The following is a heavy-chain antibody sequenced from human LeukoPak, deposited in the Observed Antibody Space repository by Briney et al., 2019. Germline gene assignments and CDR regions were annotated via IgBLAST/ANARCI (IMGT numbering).Heavy chain of an antibody. CDR1: GFTFSSYA. V-gene: IGHV3-23*01. J-gene: IGHJ5*02. Sequence: GGSLRLSCAASGFTFSSYAMSWVRQAPGKGLEWVSAISGSGGSTYYADSVKGRFTISRDNSKNTLYLQMNSLRAEDTAVYYCAKDVLYSSGTPAPYNWFDPWGQGTLVTVSS. CDR2: ISGSGGST. D-gene: IGHD6-19*01. CDR3: AKDVLYSSGTPAPYNWFDP.